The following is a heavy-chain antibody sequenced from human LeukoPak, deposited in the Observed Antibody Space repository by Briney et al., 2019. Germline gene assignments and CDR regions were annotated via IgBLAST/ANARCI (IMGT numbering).Heavy chain of an antibody. CDR1: GGSISSSNW. J-gene: IGHJ4*02. V-gene: IGHV4-4*02. CDR3: ARYVVVTAYFDY. CDR2: IYHSGST. D-gene: IGHD2-21*02. Sequence: SETLSLTCAVSGGSISSSNWWSWVRQPPGKGLEWIGEIYHSGSTNYNPSLKSRVTISVDTSKNQFSLKLSSVTAADTAVYYCARYVVVTAYFDYWGQGTLVTVSS.